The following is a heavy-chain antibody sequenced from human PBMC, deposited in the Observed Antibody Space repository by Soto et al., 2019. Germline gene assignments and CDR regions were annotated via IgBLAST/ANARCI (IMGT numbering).Heavy chain of an antibody. V-gene: IGHV4-61*01. J-gene: IGHJ4*02. CDR3: ARRYGRAFDY. Sequence: SETLSLTCSVSGGSVSSGSYYWSWIRQSPEKGLEWIGYIYYTGGTKYNPSLTSRVTISTDTSRNQFSLKLSSVTAADTAVYYCARRYGRAFDYWGQGTLVTV. CDR1: GGSVSSGSYY. D-gene: IGHD1-1*01. CDR2: IYYTGGT.